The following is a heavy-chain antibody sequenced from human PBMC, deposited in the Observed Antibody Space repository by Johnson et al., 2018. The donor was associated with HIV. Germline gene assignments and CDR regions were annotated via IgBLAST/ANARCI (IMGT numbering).Heavy chain of an antibody. D-gene: IGHD2-15*01. CDR1: GFSVSNTY. Sequence: VQLVESGGGLVQSGGSLRLSCGASGFSVSNTYMHWVRQAPGKGLEWVSVIYSGGSTYYADSVRGRFPLSRDNSKNTLYLQMSSLRAEDTAVYYCARDPNSSNCSGVTCYSAAFDIWGQGTMVTVSS. J-gene: IGHJ3*02. V-gene: IGHV3-66*01. CDR3: ARDPNSSNCSGVTCYSAAFDI. CDR2: IYSGGST.